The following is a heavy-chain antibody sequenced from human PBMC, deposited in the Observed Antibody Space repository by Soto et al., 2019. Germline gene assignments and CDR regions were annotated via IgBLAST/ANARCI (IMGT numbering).Heavy chain of an antibody. Sequence: SETLSPTCTVPGGSIRSYYWGWIRQPPGKGLEWIGYIYYRGSTNYNPSLKSRVTISVDTSKNPFSLELSSVTAADTAVYYCARRGFWSGYHNWFDHWGQGTLVTVSS. V-gene: IGHV4-59*08. CDR1: GGSIRSYY. CDR2: IYYRGST. CDR3: ARRGFWSGYHNWFDH. D-gene: IGHD3-3*01. J-gene: IGHJ5*02.